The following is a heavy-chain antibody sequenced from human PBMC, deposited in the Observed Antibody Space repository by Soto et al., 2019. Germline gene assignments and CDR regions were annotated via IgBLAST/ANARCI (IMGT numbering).Heavy chain of an antibody. CDR3: VRPATKYRNYYYYMDV. D-gene: IGHD1-26*01. Sequence: ASVKVSCKASGYTFTSYGISWVRQAPGQGLEWMGWISAYNGNTNYAQKLQGRVTMTTDTSTSTAYMELRSLRSDDTAVYYCVRPATKYRNYYYYMDVWGKGTTVTVSS. CDR2: ISAYNGNT. V-gene: IGHV1-18*01. CDR1: GYTFTSYG. J-gene: IGHJ6*03.